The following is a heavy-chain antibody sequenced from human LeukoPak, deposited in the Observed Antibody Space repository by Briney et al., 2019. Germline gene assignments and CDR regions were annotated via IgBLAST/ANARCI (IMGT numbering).Heavy chain of an antibody. J-gene: IGHJ4*02. Sequence: GGSLRLSCAASGFTFSSFGMSWVRQAPGKGLEWVSAISGSGGSTYYAGSVKGRFTISRDNAKNSLYLQMNSLRAEDTAVYYCASIRSVSGWYDYWGQGTLVTVSS. CDR2: ISGSGGST. V-gene: IGHV3-23*01. CDR3: ASIRSVSGWYDY. D-gene: IGHD6-19*01. CDR1: GFTFSSFG.